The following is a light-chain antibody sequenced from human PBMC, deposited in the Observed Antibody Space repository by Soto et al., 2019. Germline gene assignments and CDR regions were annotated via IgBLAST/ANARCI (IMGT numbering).Light chain of an antibody. CDR2: TAS. J-gene: IGKJ2*01. CDR1: QSISNY. CDR3: QQSYSSPQT. Sequence: DIQMTQSPSSLSASVGDRVTITCRASQSISNYLNWYQIKPGKDPKLLIYTASSLQSGVPSRFSGSGSGTDFTLTISSLQPEDFATYFCQQSYSSPQTFGQGTKVEIK. V-gene: IGKV1-39*01.